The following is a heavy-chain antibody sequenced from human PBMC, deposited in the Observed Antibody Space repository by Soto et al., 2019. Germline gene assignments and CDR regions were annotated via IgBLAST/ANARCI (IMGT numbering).Heavy chain of an antibody. CDR3: ARDRAPGWAYYYGLDV. Sequence: QVQLVQSGAEVKKPGASVKDSCKASGNTFTSYYMHWVRQAPGQGLEWMGIINPSSGSTSYAQKFQCRVTMTRDTSTSTVYMELSSLRSEDTAVYYCARDRAPGWAYYYGLDVWGHGTTVTVSS. D-gene: IGHD1-26*01. CDR1: GNTFTSYY. J-gene: IGHJ6*02. CDR2: INPSSGST. V-gene: IGHV1-46*03.